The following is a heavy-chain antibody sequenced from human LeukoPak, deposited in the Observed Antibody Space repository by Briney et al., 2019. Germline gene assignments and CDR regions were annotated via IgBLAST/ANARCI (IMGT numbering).Heavy chain of an antibody. D-gene: IGHD3-9*01. Sequence: PSETLSLTCIVSGGSINSYYRSWIRQPPGKGLEWIGYIYYSVYYTGSTNYNPSLKSRVTVSVDTSKNQFSLKLSSVTVADTAVYYCARGRIFFDVWGQGTLVPVSS. J-gene: IGHJ3*01. CDR3: ARGRIFFDV. V-gene: IGHV4-59*01. CDR1: GGSINSYY. CDR2: IYYSVYYTGST.